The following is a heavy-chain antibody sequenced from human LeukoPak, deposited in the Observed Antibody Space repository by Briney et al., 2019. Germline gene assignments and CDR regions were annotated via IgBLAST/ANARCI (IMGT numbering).Heavy chain of an antibody. Sequence: GESLKISCNSSGYSFTYYLIGLVPQNPGKGTELMGIIVHGDSDTKYSPAFQGKVSLSADQSKTSAYLQWDSLKASDSAMYYCVRHQRWSYHFDYWGQGTLVTVSA. V-gene: IGHV5-51*01. CDR3: VRHQRWSYHFDY. CDR2: IVHGDSDT. J-gene: IGHJ4*02. CDR1: GYSFTYYL. D-gene: IGHD1-26*01.